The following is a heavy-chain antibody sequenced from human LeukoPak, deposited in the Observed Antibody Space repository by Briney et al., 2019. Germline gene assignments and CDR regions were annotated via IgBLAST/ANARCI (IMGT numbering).Heavy chain of an antibody. Sequence: SETLSLTCTVSGGSISISSYYWSWIRQPPGKGLEWVGEIHPSGSTSFNPSLESRVSISKDTSKNQFSLKLTSVTAADTAVYYCSRGSDESKTGDYWGQGTLVTVSS. CDR1: GGSISISSYY. CDR2: IHPSGST. D-gene: IGHD6-25*01. CDR3: SRGSDESKTGDY. V-gene: IGHV4-39*07. J-gene: IGHJ4*02.